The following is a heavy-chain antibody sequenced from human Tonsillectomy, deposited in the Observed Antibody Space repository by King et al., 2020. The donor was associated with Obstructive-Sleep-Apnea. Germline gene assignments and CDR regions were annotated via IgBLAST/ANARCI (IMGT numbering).Heavy chain of an antibody. V-gene: IGHV3-23*04. D-gene: IGHD3-16*02. CDR2: ISGCGGNT. J-gene: IGHJ4*02. CDR1: GFTFSSYA. CDR3: AKDRGLRLGELSTFDY. Sequence: VQLVESGGGLVQPGGSLRLSCAASGFTFSSYAMTWVRQAPGKGLEWVSTISGCGGNTYYADSVKGRFTITRDNSKITLYLQMNSLRAEDTAVYYCAKDRGLRLGELSTFDYWGQGTLVTVSS.